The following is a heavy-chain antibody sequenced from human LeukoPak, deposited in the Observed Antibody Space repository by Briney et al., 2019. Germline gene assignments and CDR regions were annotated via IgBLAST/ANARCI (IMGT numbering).Heavy chain of an antibody. Sequence: PGRSLRLSCAASGFTFSSYGMHWVRQTPGKGLEWVAVIWYDGSNKYYADSVKGRFTISRDNYKNTLYLQMNSLRAEDTAIYYCVKDHALNSGSMYWGQGTLVTVSS. CDR1: GFTFSSYG. J-gene: IGHJ4*02. CDR2: IWYDGSNK. CDR3: VKDHALNSGSMY. D-gene: IGHD5-12*01. V-gene: IGHV3-33*06.